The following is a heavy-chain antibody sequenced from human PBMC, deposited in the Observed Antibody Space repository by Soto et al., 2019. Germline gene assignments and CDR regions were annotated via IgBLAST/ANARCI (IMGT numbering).Heavy chain of an antibody. CDR2: IYYGGTT. V-gene: IGHV3-53*02. Sequence: EMQLVETGGGLIQPGGSLRLSCAASGFTVSDDHMSWVRQAPGKGPEWVSVIYYGGTTYYADSVQGRFTISRDKPKNTLYLQMNDLRADDTPVYYCAREAAGFDIWGQGTMVTVSS. CDR3: AREAAGFDI. CDR1: GFTVSDDH. J-gene: IGHJ3*02.